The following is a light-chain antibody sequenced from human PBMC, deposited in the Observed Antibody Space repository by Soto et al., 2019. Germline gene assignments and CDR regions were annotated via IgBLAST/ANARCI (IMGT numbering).Light chain of an antibody. CDR3: QQYKNYWT. Sequence: DIQITQSPSTLSASVGDRVTITCRASQSISDWLAWYQQRPGKAPKLLIYKSSNLQNGVPSRFSGSGSGTEFSLTITSLQPDDFATYYCQQYKNYWTFGQGTKVENK. J-gene: IGKJ1*01. CDR1: QSISDW. CDR2: KSS. V-gene: IGKV1-5*03.